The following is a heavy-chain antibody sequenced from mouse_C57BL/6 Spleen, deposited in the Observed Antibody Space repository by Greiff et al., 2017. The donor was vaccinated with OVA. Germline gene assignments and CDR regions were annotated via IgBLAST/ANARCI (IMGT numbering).Heavy chain of an antibody. V-gene: IGHV1-82*01. Sequence: QVQLQQSGPELVKPGASVKISCKASGYAFSSSWMNWVKQRPGKGLEWIGRIYPGDGDTNYNGKFKGKATLTADKSSSTAYMQLSSLPSEDSAVYFCARDDYYGSSLDYWGQGTTLTVSS. CDR2: IYPGDGDT. CDR3: ARDDYYGSSLDY. D-gene: IGHD1-1*01. J-gene: IGHJ2*01. CDR1: GYAFSSSW.